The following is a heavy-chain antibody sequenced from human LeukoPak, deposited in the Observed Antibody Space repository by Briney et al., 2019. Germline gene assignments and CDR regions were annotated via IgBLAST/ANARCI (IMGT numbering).Heavy chain of an antibody. Sequence: ASVKVSCKASGYTFNSYYMHWVRQAPGQGLEWMGIINPSGGSTTYAQKFQGRVTMTRDRSTSTIYMELSSLRSEDTAVYYCAKIAVAGTSKYYFDYWGQGTLVTVSS. CDR3: AKIAVAGTSKYYFDY. CDR1: GYTFNSYY. CDR2: INPSGGST. V-gene: IGHV1-46*02. D-gene: IGHD6-19*01. J-gene: IGHJ4*02.